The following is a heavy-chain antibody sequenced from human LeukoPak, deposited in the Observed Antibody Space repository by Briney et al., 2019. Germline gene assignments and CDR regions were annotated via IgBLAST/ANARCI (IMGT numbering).Heavy chain of an antibody. D-gene: IGHD2-21*01. Sequence: SETLSLTCAVYGGSFSGYYWSWIRQPPGKGLEWIGEINHSGSTNYNPSLKSRVTISVDTSKNQFSLKLSSVTAADTAVYYCARDSAGLGYYYMDVWGKGTTVTVSS. CDR2: INHSGST. CDR3: ARDSAGLGYYYMDV. V-gene: IGHV4-34*01. CDR1: GGSFSGYY. J-gene: IGHJ6*03.